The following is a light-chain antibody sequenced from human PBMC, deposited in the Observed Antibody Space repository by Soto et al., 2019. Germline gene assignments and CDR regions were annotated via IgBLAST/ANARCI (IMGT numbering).Light chain of an antibody. Sequence: IGVSKSPGTLSLSQGERATLSCRASQSVSNNYLAWYQQKPGQAPRLLIYGASNRATGIPDRFSGSGSGTDFTLTISRLEPEDFAVYYCQQYGSSGTFGQGTKVDIK. CDR3: QQYGSSGT. CDR1: QSVSNNY. J-gene: IGKJ1*01. V-gene: IGKV3-20*01. CDR2: GAS.